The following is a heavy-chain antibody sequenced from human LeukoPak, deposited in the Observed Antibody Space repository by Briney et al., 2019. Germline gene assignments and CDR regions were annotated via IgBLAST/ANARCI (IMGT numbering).Heavy chain of an antibody. J-gene: IGHJ4*02. CDR2: ISYDGNDK. V-gene: IGHV3-30*18. D-gene: IGHD5-12*01. CDR1: GFTFSKYG. Sequence: GGSLRLSCAASGFTFSKYGMYWVRQAPGKGLEWVTFISYDGNDKYYGDSVKGRFTISRDNSKNTLYLQMNSLRPEDTAVYYCAKDAILVATIREIDSWGQGTLVTVSS. CDR3: AKDAILVATIREIDS.